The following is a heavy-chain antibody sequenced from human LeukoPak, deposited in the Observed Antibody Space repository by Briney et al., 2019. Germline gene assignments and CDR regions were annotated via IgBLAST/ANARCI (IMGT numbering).Heavy chain of an antibody. Sequence: PSETPSLTCTVSGGSISSYYWSWIRQPPGKGLEWIGYIYYSGGTKYNPSLKSRVTISVDASKTQFSLKLNSVTAADTAVYYCARGSRELYYFDYWGQGTLVTVSS. CDR3: ARGSRELYYFDY. V-gene: IGHV4-59*01. CDR1: GGSISSYY. CDR2: IYYSGGT. D-gene: IGHD1-7*01. J-gene: IGHJ4*02.